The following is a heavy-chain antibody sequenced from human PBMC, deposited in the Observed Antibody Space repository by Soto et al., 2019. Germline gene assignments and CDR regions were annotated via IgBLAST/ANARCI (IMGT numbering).Heavy chain of an antibody. CDR1: GDTFTRSG. J-gene: IGHJ6*02. CDR2: ISTYNGYT. V-gene: IGHV1-18*01. D-gene: IGHD5-12*01. CDR3: AKDGVATYYVYGMDV. Sequence: QVQLVQSGAEVKKPGASVKVSCKASGDTFTRSGISWVRQAPGQGLEWMGWISTYNGYTNYAQTFQGRVTMTTDTSTSTVNIELRSLTSDDTAVYYCAKDGVATYYVYGMDVWGQGTPDTVSS.